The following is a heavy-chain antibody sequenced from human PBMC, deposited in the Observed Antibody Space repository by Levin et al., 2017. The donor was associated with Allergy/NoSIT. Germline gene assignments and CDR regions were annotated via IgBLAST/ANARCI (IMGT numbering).Heavy chain of an antibody. J-gene: IGHJ4*02. CDR1: GGSISSYY. D-gene: IGHD6-13*01. V-gene: IGHV4-59*01. CDR2: IYYSGST. Sequence: GSLRLSCTVSGGSISSYYWSWIRQPPGKGLEWIGYIYYSGSTNYNPSLKSRVTISVDTSKNQFSLKLSSVTAADTAVYYCARVGPRLSSSGYGQTLGAPAHYFDYWGQGTLVTVSS. CDR3: ARVGPRLSSSGYGQTLGAPAHYFDY.